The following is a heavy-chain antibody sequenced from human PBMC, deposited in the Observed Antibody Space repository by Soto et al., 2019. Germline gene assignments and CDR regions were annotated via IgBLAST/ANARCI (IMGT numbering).Heavy chain of an antibody. CDR3: ARPGEFCTNTNCYQY. V-gene: IGHV3-53*01. Sequence: VQLVESGGTVVQPGGSLRLTCTASGFSVDMANMSWVRQAPGKGLEWISLTYREGGGGTFYAGSVKGRFTVSRDTSKNTLYLQLSSLRVEDTAVYYCARPGEFCTNTNCYQYWGQGTLVSVSS. CDR2: TYREGGGGT. J-gene: IGHJ4*02. D-gene: IGHD2-2*01. CDR1: GFSVDMAN.